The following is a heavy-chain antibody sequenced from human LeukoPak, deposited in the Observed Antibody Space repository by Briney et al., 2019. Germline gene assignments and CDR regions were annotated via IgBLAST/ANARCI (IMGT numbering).Heavy chain of an antibody. CDR3: ARRKVRYYFDY. CDR2: IYYSGST. Sequence: SETLSLTCTVSGGSISSYYWSWIRQPPGKGLEWIGYIYYSGSTNYNPSLKSRVTISVDTSKNQFSLKLSSVTAADTAVYYCARRKVRYYFDYWGQGTLVTVSS. CDR1: GGSISSYY. D-gene: IGHD4-17*01. J-gene: IGHJ4*02. V-gene: IGHV4-59*08.